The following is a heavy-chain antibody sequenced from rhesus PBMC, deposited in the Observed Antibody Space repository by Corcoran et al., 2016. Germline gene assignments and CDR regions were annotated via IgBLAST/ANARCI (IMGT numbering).Heavy chain of an antibody. Sequence: QLQLQESGPGLVKPSATLSLTCAVSGGSISSNWWSWIRQPSGNGLEWIGRISGSGGSTSYNPSHKSRVTISTDTSKNQLSLKLISVTAADTAVYYCARGVHEYSKGLDSWGQGVVVTVSS. V-gene: IGHV4-173*01. CDR1: GGSISSNW. J-gene: IGHJ6*01. CDR3: ARGVHEYSKGLDS. CDR2: ISGSGGST. D-gene: IGHD4-23*01.